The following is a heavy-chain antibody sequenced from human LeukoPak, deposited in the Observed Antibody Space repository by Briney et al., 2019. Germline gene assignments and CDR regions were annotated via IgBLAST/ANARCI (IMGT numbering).Heavy chain of an antibody. Sequence: PSETLSLTCTVPVGSISIHYWSWIPEPPGKGLEWIGYIYGSGSTHYDPSLRSRVTISEDTSKNQFSLKLTSVTAADTAVYYCARNVGWYSHDSWGQGTLVTVSS. J-gene: IGHJ4*02. CDR2: IYGSGST. CDR3: ARNVGWYSHDS. V-gene: IGHV4-59*08. CDR1: VGSISIHY. D-gene: IGHD6-19*01.